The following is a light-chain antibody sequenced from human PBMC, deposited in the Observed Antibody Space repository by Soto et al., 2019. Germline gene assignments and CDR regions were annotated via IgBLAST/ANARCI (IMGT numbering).Light chain of an antibody. J-gene: IGKJ1*01. Sequence: DIQMTQSPSTLSASVGDRVTITCRASQSISSWLAWYQQKPGKAPKLLIYKASSLQSGVPSRFSGSGSGTEFTLTISSLQPDDFAAYSCQQCSSYPWTFGQGTKVEIK. CDR2: KAS. V-gene: IGKV1-5*03. CDR1: QSISSW. CDR3: QQCSSYPWT.